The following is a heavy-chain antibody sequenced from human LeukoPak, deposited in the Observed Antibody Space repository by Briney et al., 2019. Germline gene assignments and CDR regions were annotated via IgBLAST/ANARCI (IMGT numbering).Heavy chain of an antibody. Sequence: SETLSLTCTVSGYSISSGYYWGWIRQPPGKGLEWIGSIYHSGSTYYNPSLKSRVSMSVHTSKNQSSLKLSSVTAADTAVYYCARERRSGTYYYFDYWGQGILVTVSS. CDR2: IYHSGST. D-gene: IGHD3-10*01. CDR1: GYSISSGYY. V-gene: IGHV4-38-2*02. J-gene: IGHJ4*02. CDR3: ARERRSGTYYYFDY.